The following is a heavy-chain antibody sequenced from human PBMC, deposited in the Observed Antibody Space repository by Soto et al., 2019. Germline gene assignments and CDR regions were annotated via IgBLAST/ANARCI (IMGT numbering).Heavy chain of an antibody. J-gene: IGHJ4*02. V-gene: IGHV3-30*18. CDR3: AKEGNSYGYFYFDH. CDR2: ISYDGRNK. CDR1: GFTFSTYG. Sequence: LRLSCAASGFTFSTYGMHWVRQAPGKGLEWVAVISYDGRNKYYADSVRGRFTISRDNSKNTLYLQMNSLRVEDTAVYYCAKEGNSYGYFYFDHWGQGTLVTVAS. D-gene: IGHD5-18*01.